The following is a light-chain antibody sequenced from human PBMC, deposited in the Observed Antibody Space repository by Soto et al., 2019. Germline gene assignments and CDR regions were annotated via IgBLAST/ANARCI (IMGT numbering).Light chain of an antibody. J-gene: IGKJ5*01. CDR1: QTISSW. Sequence: IQTTHSPSTLSGSLLDGVTITWRACQTISSWLAWYQQKPGKAPSLLIYGASSMQSGAPSRFSGSGAGTDFTLTISSLQPEDFATYYCQQSYSTTITFGQGTRLEI. V-gene: IGKV1-39*01. CDR3: QQSYSTTIT. CDR2: GAS.